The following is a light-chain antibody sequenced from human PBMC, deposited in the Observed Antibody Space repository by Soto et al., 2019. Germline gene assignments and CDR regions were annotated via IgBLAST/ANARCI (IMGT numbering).Light chain of an antibody. CDR3: SSYAGNNIVI. J-gene: IGLJ2*01. V-gene: IGLV2-8*01. CDR2: EVT. CDR1: RSDVGAYNY. Sequence: QSVLTQPPSASGSPGQSVTISCTGTRSDVGAYNYVSWYQQHPGKAPKLVIYEVTKRPSGVPDRFSGSKSGNTASLTVSGLQAEDEADYYCSSYAGNNIVIFGGGTKLTVL.